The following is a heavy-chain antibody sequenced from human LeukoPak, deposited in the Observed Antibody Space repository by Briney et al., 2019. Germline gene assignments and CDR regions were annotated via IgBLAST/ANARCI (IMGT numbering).Heavy chain of an antibody. CDR1: GFTVSSNY. Sequence: GGSLRLSCAASGFTVSSNYMSWVRQAPGKGLEWVSSISSSSSYIYYADSVKGRFTISRDNAKNSLYLQMNSLRAEDTAVYYCARGSSPGYWGQGTLVTVSS. J-gene: IGHJ4*02. CDR2: ISSSSSYI. V-gene: IGHV3-21*01. CDR3: ARGSSPGY.